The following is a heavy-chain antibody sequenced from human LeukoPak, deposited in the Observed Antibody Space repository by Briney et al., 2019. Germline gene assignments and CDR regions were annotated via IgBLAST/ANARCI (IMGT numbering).Heavy chain of an antibody. CDR3: ARDASTIRFDY. V-gene: IGHV7-4-1*02. D-gene: IGHD5-24*01. CDR2: ITTNTGNP. Sequence: ASVKVSRKASGYTFTSHSINWLRQAPGQALEWMGWITTNTGNPTYAQGFTGRFVFSLDTSVSTAYLQISSLKAEDTAVYYCARDASTIRFDYWGQGTLVTVSS. CDR1: GYTFTSHS. J-gene: IGHJ4*02.